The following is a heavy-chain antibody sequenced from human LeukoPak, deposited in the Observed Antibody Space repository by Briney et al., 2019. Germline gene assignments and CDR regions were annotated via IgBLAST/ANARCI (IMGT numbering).Heavy chain of an antibody. J-gene: IGHJ5*02. CDR2: ISAYNGNT. Sequence: ASVKVSCKASGYTFTSYGISWVRQAPGQGLEWMGWISAYNGNTNYAQKLQGRVTMTTDTSTSTAYMELRSLRSDDTAVYCCARARQQLVTNWFDPWGQGTLVTVSS. CDR3: ARARQQLVTNWFDP. CDR1: GYTFTSYG. V-gene: IGHV1-18*01. D-gene: IGHD6-13*01.